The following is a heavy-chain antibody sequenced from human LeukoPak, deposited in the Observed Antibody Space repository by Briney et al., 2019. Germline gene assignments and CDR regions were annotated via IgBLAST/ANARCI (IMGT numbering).Heavy chain of an antibody. CDR2: INHSGST. CDR1: GGSFSGYY. CDR3: ARGAPYYDFWSGRTYYYYGMDV. D-gene: IGHD3-3*01. V-gene: IGHV4-34*01. Sequence: PSETLSLTCAVYGGSFSGYYWSWIRQPPGKGLEWIGDINHSGSTNYNPSLKSRVTISVDTSKNQFSLKLSSVTAADTAVYYCARGAPYYDFWSGRTYYYYGMDVWGQGTTVTVSS. J-gene: IGHJ6*02.